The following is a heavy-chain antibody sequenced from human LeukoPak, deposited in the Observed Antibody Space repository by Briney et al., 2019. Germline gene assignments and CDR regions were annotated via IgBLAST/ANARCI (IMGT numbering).Heavy chain of an antibody. CDR2: IKSKNVGGTT. CDR1: VFTFNNAW. Sequence: TGGSLRLSCAASVFTFNNAWMKWVRQAPGKGQEWVGHIKSKNVGGTTDYAAPVKGRFTISRDDSKNTVYLQMNSQKIEDTAVCYCTSHAAFDPWGQGTLVTVSS. V-gene: IGHV3-15*01. J-gene: IGHJ5*02. CDR3: TSHAAFDP.